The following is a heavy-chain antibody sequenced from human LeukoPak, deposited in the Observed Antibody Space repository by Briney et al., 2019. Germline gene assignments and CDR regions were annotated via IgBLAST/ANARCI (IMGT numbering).Heavy chain of an antibody. CDR2: IYPGDSDT. Sequence: GESLKISCKGSGYSFTSYWIGWVRQMPGKGLEWMGIIYPGDSDTRYSPSFQGQVTISADKSISTAYLQWSSLKASDTAMYYCATLQGAYKWEPSMDVWGQGTTVTVSS. CDR3: ATLQGAYKWEPSMDV. V-gene: IGHV5-51*01. CDR1: GYSFTSYW. D-gene: IGHD1-26*01. J-gene: IGHJ6*02.